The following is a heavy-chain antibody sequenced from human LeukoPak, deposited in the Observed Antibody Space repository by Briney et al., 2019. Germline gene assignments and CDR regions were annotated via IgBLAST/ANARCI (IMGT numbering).Heavy chain of an antibody. Sequence: PGGSLRLSCAASVFTFSSFAMTWVRQAPGKGLEWVSAISGSGGNTYYAESVRGRFTISRDSSKSTLYLQMNSLRAEDTAVYYCGKGKEPGSHGYYYYGMDVWGQGTTVTVSS. D-gene: IGHD5-18*01. V-gene: IGHV3-23*01. CDR1: VFTFSSFA. CDR3: GKGKEPGSHGYYYYGMDV. CDR2: ISGSGGNT. J-gene: IGHJ6*02.